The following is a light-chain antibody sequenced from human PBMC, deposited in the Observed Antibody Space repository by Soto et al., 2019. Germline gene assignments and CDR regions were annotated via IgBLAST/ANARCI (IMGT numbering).Light chain of an antibody. V-gene: IGKV3-20*01. CDR2: GAS. Sequence: EIVMTHSPATLSVSPGERAILSCRASQTVNNNYLAWYQQRAGQAPRLLIYGASTRATGIPDRFSGSGSETDFTLTISRLEPEDLAVYYCQQYGSSPWTFGQGTKVDIK. CDR1: QTVNNNY. J-gene: IGKJ1*01. CDR3: QQYGSSPWT.